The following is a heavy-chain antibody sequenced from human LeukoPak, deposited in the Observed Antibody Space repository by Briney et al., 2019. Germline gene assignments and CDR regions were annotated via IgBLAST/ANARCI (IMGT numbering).Heavy chain of an antibody. CDR2: ISNNENDK. CDR1: GFTFSSYG. J-gene: IGHJ4*02. V-gene: IGHV3-30*18. CDR3: ANQCGGGCSVDL. D-gene: IGHD2-21*02. Sequence: GRSLRLSCAASGFTFSSYGMLWVRQAPGKGLEWGAIISNNENDKYYADSVKGRFTISRDNSKNTLYLQMNSLRAEDTAVYYCANQCGGGCSVDLWGQGTLVTVSS.